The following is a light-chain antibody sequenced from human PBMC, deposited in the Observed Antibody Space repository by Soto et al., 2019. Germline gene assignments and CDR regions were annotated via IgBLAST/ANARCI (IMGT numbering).Light chain of an antibody. CDR1: QSVSSGF. V-gene: IGKV3-20*01. CDR2: TTS. CDR3: QQYGSSPRT. J-gene: IGKJ1*01. Sequence: EIVLTQSPGTLSLSPGERVTLSCRASQSVSSGFLAWYQQRPGQAPRLLIYTTSNRATGIPDRFSGSGSGTDFTLTISGLEPEDFAVYYCQQYGSSPRTFGQGTRLEIK.